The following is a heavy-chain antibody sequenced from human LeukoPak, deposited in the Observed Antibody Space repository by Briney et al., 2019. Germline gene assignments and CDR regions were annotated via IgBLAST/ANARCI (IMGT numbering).Heavy chain of an antibody. Sequence: GGSLRLSCAASGFIFSDHYMDWVRQAPGKGLEWVGRSRDKANSYTPEYAASVKGRFTISRDNAKNSLYLQINSLRAEDTAVYYCARLRYYGMDVWGQGTTVTVSS. CDR3: ARLRYYGMDV. CDR2: SRDKANSYTP. J-gene: IGHJ6*02. CDR1: GFIFSDHY. V-gene: IGHV3-72*01.